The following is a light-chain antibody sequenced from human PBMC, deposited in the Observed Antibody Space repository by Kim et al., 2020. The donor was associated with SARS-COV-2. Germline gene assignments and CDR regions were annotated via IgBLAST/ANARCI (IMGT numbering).Light chain of an antibody. CDR3: AAWDDSLSGWV. J-gene: IGLJ3*02. CDR1: SSNIGNNY. V-gene: IGLV1-47*01. CDR2: RNN. Sequence: GQMVTISCSGSSSNIGNNYIDWYQQLPGTAPKLLIYRNNQRPSGVPDRFSGSKSGTSASLAISGLRSEDEADYYCAAWDDSLSGWVFGGGTQLTVL.